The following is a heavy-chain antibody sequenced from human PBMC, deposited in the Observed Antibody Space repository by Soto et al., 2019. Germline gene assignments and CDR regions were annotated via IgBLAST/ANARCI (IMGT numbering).Heavy chain of an antibody. CDR3: ERERVASWQLVYYYYGMDV. V-gene: IGHV3-33*01. Sequence: GGSLRLSCAASGFTFSSYGMHWVRQAPGKGLEWVAVIWYDGSNKYYADSVKGRFTISRDNSKNTLYLQMNSLRADDTAVYYCERERVASWQLVYYYYGMDVWGQGTTVTVSS. D-gene: IGHD6-6*01. CDR2: IWYDGSNK. CDR1: GFTFSSYG. J-gene: IGHJ6*02.